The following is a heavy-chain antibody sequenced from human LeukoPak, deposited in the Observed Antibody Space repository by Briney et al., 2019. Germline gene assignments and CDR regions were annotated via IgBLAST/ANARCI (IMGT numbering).Heavy chain of an antibody. J-gene: IGHJ4*02. CDR3: ARSIAEVWGSYRLAGNHYFDY. V-gene: IGHV4-38-2*01. D-gene: IGHD3-16*02. CDR2: IYQSGST. CDR1: GYSISSGYY. Sequence: SETLSLTCAVSGYSISSGYYWGWIRQPPGKGLEWIGSIYQSGSTYYNPSVKSRVTISVDTSKNQFSLKLSSVTAADTAVYYCARSIAEVWGSYRLAGNHYFDYWGQGTLVTVSS.